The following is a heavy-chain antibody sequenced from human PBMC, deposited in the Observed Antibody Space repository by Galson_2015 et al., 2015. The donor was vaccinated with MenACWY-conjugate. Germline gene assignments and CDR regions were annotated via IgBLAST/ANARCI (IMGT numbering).Heavy chain of an antibody. CDR1: GFPFSNYY. Sequence: SLRLSCAASGFPFSNYYINLIRRAPGRGLEWIAYIDRSGTKTHYADSVKGRFVVSRDNAKNSLCLQMNSLRPEDTAVYFCVRPIMTFEAVRSLDYWGQGTVVTVSS. J-gene: IGHJ4*02. D-gene: IGHD2-8*01. CDR3: VRPIMTFEAVRSLDY. V-gene: IGHV3-11*06. CDR2: IDRSGTKT.